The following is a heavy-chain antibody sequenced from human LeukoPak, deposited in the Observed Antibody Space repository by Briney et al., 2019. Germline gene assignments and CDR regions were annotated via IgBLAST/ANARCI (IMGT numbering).Heavy chain of an antibody. D-gene: IGHD3-22*01. Sequence: GSLRLSCVVSGLTVSSNYMTWVRQAPGKGLEWVSVIYSDDTTYYADSVKGRFTISRDNSKNTLYLQMNSLRAEDTAVYYCARLYYYNSNVFWGQGTLVTVSS. CDR1: GLTVSSNY. V-gene: IGHV3-53*01. CDR3: ARLYYYNSNVF. CDR2: IYSDDTT. J-gene: IGHJ4*02.